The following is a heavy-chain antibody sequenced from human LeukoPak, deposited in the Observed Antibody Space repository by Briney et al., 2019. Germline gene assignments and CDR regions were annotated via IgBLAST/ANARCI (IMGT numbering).Heavy chain of an antibody. CDR2: IYYSGST. J-gene: IGHJ4*02. CDR1: GGSISSHY. V-gene: IGHV4-59*11. Sequence: PETLSLTCTVTGGSISSHYWRWIRQPPGKGLEGIGYIYYSGSTNYNPSLKSRVAISVDTSKNQFSLKLSSVTAADTAVYCCARVLGYLDYWGQGTLVTVSS. CDR3: ARVLGYLDY. D-gene: IGHD2-2*01.